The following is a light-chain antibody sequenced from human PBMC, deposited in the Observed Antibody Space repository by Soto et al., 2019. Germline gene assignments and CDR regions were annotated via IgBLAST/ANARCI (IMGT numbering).Light chain of an antibody. V-gene: IGLV2-14*03. J-gene: IGLJ1*01. CDR1: SNDVGAYKY. CDR3: SSFTGPTTLDV. CDR2: GVS. Sequence: QSALTQPASVSGSPGQSVTISCTGTSNDVGAYKYVSWYQKHPGKAPKLMIYGVSNRPSGISDRFSGSKSVNTAFLTISGLQPEDEADYFCSSFTGPTTLDVFGTGTKLTVL.